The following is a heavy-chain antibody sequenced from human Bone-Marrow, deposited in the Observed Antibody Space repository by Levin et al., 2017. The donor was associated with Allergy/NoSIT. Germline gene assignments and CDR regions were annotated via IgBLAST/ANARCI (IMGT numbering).Heavy chain of an antibody. D-gene: IGHD3-22*01. CDR3: ARGQLEYYYDSSGYSHYFDY. J-gene: IGHJ4*02. CDR2: INHSGST. V-gene: IGHV4-34*01. Sequence: SETLSLTCAVYGGSFSGYYWSWIRQPPGKGLEWIGEINHSGSTNYNPSLKSRVTISVDTSKNQFSLKLSSVTAADTAVYYCARGQLEYYYDSSGYSHYFDYWGQGTLVTVSS. CDR1: GGSFSGYY.